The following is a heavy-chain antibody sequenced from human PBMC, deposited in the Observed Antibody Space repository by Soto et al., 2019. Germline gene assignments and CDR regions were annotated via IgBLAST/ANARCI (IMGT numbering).Heavy chain of an antibody. Sequence: QVQLVQSGAEVKKPGSSVKVSCKASGGTFSSYTISWVRQAPGQGLEWMGRIIPILGIANYAQKFQGRVTITADKSTSTAYMELTSLRSEDTAVYYCAHAYYDFWSGSFRDRKNDYWGQGTLVTVSS. V-gene: IGHV1-69*02. CDR3: AHAYYDFWSGSFRDRKNDY. D-gene: IGHD3-3*01. CDR2: IIPILGIA. CDR1: GGTFSSYT. J-gene: IGHJ4*02.